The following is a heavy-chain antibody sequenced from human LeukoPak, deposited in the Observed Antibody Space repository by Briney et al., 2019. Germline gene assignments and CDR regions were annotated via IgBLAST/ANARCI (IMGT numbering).Heavy chain of an antibody. CDR1: GGSVSTCY. V-gene: IGHV4-59*08. Sequence: SETLSLTCTVSGGSVSTCYWSWIRQSPGKGLEWIGYIYNGGSANYNPSLKSRVTISLDTSKNQFSLNLSSVTAADTAVYYCARHVRDSYVVFDYWGQGTLVTVSS. D-gene: IGHD3-16*01. CDR3: ARHVRDSYVVFDY. J-gene: IGHJ4*02. CDR2: IYNGGSA.